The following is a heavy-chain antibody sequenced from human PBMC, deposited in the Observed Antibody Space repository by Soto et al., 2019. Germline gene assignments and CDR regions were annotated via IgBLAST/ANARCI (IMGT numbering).Heavy chain of an antibody. D-gene: IGHD6-13*01. CDR2: IKGDGSET. V-gene: IGHV3-74*01. CDR1: GFSFSNYW. CDR3: AKDLHIAATDY. J-gene: IGHJ4*02. Sequence: PGGSLGLSCAASGFSFSNYWMHWVRQAPGKGLVWVSRIKGDGSETNYADSVKGRFTISRDNAKNTLYLQMNSLRAEDTAVYYCAKDLHIAATDYWGQGTLVTVSS.